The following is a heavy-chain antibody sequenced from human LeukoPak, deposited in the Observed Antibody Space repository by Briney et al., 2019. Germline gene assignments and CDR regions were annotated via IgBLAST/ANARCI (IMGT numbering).Heavy chain of an antibody. V-gene: IGHV3-21*01. CDR1: GFTFSSYS. J-gene: IGHJ6*03. Sequence: GGSLRLSCAASGFTFSSYSMNWVRQAQGKGLEWVSSISSSSSYIYYADSVKGRFTISRDNAKNSLYLQMNSLRAEDTAVYYCARDRRFLEWSRIMDVWGKGTTVTVSS. CDR2: ISSSSSYI. CDR3: ARDRRFLEWSRIMDV. D-gene: IGHD3-3*01.